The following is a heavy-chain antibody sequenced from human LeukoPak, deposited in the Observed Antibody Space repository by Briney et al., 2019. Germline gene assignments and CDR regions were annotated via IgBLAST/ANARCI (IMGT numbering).Heavy chain of an antibody. CDR2: IYPGDSDS. Sequence: GESLKISCQASGYMFDTYWIGWVRQLPGKGLEWMGTIYPGDSDSRYSPSFQGQVTISVDKSTSTTYLHWSSLKASDTGMYFCARRGYYHYGTDVWGQGTTVTVSS. CDR3: ARRGYYHYGTDV. J-gene: IGHJ6*02. V-gene: IGHV5-51*01. D-gene: IGHD1-26*01. CDR1: GYMFDTYW.